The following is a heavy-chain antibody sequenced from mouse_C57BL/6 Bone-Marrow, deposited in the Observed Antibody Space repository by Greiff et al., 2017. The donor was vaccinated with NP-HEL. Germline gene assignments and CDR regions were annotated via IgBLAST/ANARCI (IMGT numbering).Heavy chain of an antibody. J-gene: IGHJ4*01. Sequence: QVQLQQPGAELVRPGSSVKLSCKASGYTFTSYWMLWVKQRPIQGLEWIGNIDPSDSETHYNQKFKDKPTLTVDKSSSTAYMQLSSLTSEDSAVYYCARSPSWFYAMDYWGQGTSVTVSS. V-gene: IGHV1-52*01. CDR1: GYTFTSYW. CDR3: ARSPSWFYAMDY. D-gene: IGHD2-2*01. CDR2: IDPSDSET.